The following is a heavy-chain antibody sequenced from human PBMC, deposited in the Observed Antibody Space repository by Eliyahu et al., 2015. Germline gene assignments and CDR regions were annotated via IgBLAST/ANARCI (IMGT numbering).Heavy chain of an antibody. V-gene: IGHV1-2*02. CDR3: AKKFGTDAFDM. CDR2: IHPNSGXT. D-gene: IGHD1-14*01. Sequence: QVQLVQSGAEVKKPGASVKVSCKASGYTFTSYYIHRVRQAPGPALEGMGWIHPNSGXTNYVQKFHGRXTXTXDXAISTAYMDLSRLRSDDSAVYYCAKKFGTDAFDMXGQGTMVTVSS. J-gene: IGHJ3*02. CDR1: GYTFTSYY.